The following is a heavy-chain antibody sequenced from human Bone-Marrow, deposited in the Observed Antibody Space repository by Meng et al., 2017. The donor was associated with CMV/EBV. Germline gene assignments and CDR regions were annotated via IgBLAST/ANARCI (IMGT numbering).Heavy chain of an antibody. CDR3: ARDLPGTTGSNY. D-gene: IGHD1-1*01. CDR1: GFTFSDYY. V-gene: IGHV3-11*04. J-gene: IGHJ4*02. CDR2: ISSSGSTI. Sequence: GGSLRLSCAASGFTFSDYYMSWIRQAPGKGLEWVSYISSSGSTIYSADSVKGRFTISRDNAHNSLYLQMTSLGAEDTAVYYCARDLPGTTGSNYWGQGTLVTVSS.